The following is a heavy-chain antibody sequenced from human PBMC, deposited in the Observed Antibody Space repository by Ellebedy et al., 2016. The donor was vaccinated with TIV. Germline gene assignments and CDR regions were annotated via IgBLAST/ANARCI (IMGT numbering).Heavy chain of an antibody. CDR3: ARDLTAMVTMTY. J-gene: IGHJ4*02. D-gene: IGHD5-18*01. V-gene: IGHV1-69*10. Sequence: AASVKVSCKASGYTFSNYAISWVRQAPGQGLEWIGRVILMYDIVNSAQNFQDRVTITADKSTRTAFLELSSLRSDDTAVYYCARDLTAMVTMTYWGQGTLVTVSS. CDR1: GYTFSNYA. CDR2: VILMYDIV.